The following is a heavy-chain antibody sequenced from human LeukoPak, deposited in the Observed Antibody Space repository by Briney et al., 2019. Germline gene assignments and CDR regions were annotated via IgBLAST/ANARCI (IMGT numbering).Heavy chain of an antibody. V-gene: IGHV3-66*02. Sequence: GGSLRLSCAASGFTVSSNYMSWVRQAPGKGLEWVSVIYSGGSTYYADSVKGRFTISRDNSKNTLYLQMNSLRAEDTAVYYCAREPEPLAAAGTRLRAFYRDDYWGQGTLVTVSS. CDR3: AREPEPLAAAGTRLRAFYRDDY. J-gene: IGHJ4*02. D-gene: IGHD6-13*01. CDR2: IYSGGST. CDR1: GFTVSSNY.